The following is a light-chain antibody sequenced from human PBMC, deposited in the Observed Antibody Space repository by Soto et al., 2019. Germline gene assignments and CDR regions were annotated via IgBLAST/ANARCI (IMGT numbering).Light chain of an antibody. CDR1: SSDVGGYNY. J-gene: IGLJ1*01. CDR2: DVS. V-gene: IGLV2-14*01. CDR3: SAYTSSSSSC. Sequence: QSALTQPASVSGSPGQSITISCTGTSSDVGGYNYVSWYQQHPGKAPKLMVYDVSNRPSGVSNRFSGSKSGNTSSLTISGLQADDEADYYCSAYTSSSSSCFGPGTNVTVL.